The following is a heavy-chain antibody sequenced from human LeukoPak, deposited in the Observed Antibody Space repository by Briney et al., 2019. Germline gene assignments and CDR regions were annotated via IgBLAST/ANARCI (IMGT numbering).Heavy chain of an antibody. V-gene: IGHV3-66*02. CDR1: GFTVSSNY. CDR2: IYSGGST. Sequence: GGSLRLSCAASGFTVSSNYMSWVRQAPGKGLEWVSVIYSGGSTYYADSVKGRFTISRDNSKNTLYLQMNSLSAEDTAVYYCASEGRAPDSVSWGQGTLVTVSS. J-gene: IGHJ5*02. D-gene: IGHD1-14*01. CDR3: ASEGRAPDSVS.